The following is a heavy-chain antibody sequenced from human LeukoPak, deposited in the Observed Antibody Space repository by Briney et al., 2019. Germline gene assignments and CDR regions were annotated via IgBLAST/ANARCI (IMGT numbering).Heavy chain of an antibody. CDR1: GGTFSSYA. CDR3: ARALSSSPIYYYYGMDV. Sequence: GSSVKVFCKASGGTFSSYAISWVRQAPGQGLEWMGRIIPILGIANYAQKFQGRVTITADKSTSTAYMELSSLRSEDTAVYYCARALSSSPIYYYYGMDVWGQGTTVTVSS. J-gene: IGHJ6*02. CDR2: IIPILGIA. V-gene: IGHV1-69*04. D-gene: IGHD6-13*01.